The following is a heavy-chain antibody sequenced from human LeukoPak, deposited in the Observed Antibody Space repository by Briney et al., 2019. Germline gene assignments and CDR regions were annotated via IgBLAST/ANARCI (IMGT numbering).Heavy chain of an antibody. CDR2: INPNGGST. V-gene: IGHV1-2*02. D-gene: IGHD3/OR15-3a*01. J-gene: IGHJ5*02. CDR3: ARDLRQQLILGWLDP. CDR1: GYTFTTYY. Sequence: VASVKVSCKASGYTFTTYYIHWVRQAPGQALEWMGWINPNGGSTNYAQNFQGRVTMTRDTSITTAYMELSSLTFDDTAVYYCARDLRQQLILGWLDPWGQGTLVTVSS.